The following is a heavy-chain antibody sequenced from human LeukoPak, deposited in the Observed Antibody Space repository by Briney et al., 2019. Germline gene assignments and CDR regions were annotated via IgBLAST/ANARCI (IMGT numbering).Heavy chain of an antibody. J-gene: IGHJ3*01. Sequence: GGSLRLSCSASGFTFSSYAMHWVRQAPGKGLEYVSAISSNGGSTYYADSVKGRFTISRDNSKNTLYLQMSSLRAEDTAVYYCARDQYSSTWYRGAFDVWGQGTMVSVSS. D-gene: IGHD6-13*01. CDR2: ISSNGGST. V-gene: IGHV3-64D*09. CDR1: GFTFSSYA. CDR3: ARDQYSSTWYRGAFDV.